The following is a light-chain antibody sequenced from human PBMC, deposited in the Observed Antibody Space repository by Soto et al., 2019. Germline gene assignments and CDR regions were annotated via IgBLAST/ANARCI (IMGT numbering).Light chain of an antibody. CDR2: AAS. CDR1: QGISSW. V-gene: IGKV1-8*01. Sequence: AIRMTQSPSSFSASTGDRVTITCRASQGISSWLACYQQKPGKAPNLLIYAASTLQSGVPSRFSGSGSGTDFTLTISSLQPEDVATYYCQKYNSAPLTFGGGTKVDIK. J-gene: IGKJ4*01. CDR3: QKYNSAPLT.